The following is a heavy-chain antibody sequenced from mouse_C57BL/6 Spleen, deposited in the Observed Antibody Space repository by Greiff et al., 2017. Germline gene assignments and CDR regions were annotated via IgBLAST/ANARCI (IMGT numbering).Heavy chain of an antibody. CDR2: INPSNGGT. Sequence: VQLQQSGTELVKPGASVKLSCKASGYTFTSYWMHWVKQRPGQGLEWIGNINPSNGGTNYNEKFKSKATLTVDKSSSTAYMQLSSLTSEDSAVYYCARWNPFITTVVDYWGQGTTLTVSS. CDR1: GYTFTSYW. D-gene: IGHD1-1*01. J-gene: IGHJ2*01. CDR3: ARWNPFITTVVDY. V-gene: IGHV1-53*01.